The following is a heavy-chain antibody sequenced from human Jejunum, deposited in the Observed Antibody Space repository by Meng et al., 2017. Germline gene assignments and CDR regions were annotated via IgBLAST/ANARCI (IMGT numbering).Heavy chain of an antibody. Sequence: GPGCVKPSGNLFPTCAVSGCSINSSNLGGLVRQPTGKGLEWIGEIYHSGTTNCNASLKRRVTISVDRSNNQFSLNLRSRTAADTATYYCASRPAAFRTYYFDYWGQGTLVTVSS. CDR2: IYHSGTT. CDR3: ASRPAAFRTYYFDY. D-gene: IGHD2-21*02. CDR1: GCSINSSNL. J-gene: IGHJ4*02. V-gene: IGHV4-4*02.